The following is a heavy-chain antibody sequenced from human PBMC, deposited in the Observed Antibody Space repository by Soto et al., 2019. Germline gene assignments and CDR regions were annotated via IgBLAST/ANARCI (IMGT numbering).Heavy chain of an antibody. D-gene: IGHD5-12*01. CDR1: GGSISSGGYY. CDR2: IYYSGST. V-gene: IGHV4-31*03. Sequence: QVQLQESGPGLVKPSQTLSLTCTVSGGSISSGGYYWSWIRQHPGKGLEWIGYIYYSGSTYYNPSLMSRVTISVHTSKNLLPLKLSSVTAADTVVYYCARERPPFGNGGYVRWFDYWGQGTLVTVSS. J-gene: IGHJ4*02. CDR3: ARERPPFGNGGYVRWFDY.